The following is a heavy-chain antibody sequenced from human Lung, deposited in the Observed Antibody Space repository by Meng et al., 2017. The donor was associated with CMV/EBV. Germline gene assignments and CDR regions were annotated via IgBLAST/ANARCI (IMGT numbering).Heavy chain of an antibody. D-gene: IGHD2-2*01. CDR1: SDSITNYF. CDR3: ARTPVRFCNTHMCYAFDY. V-gene: IGHV4-4*07. J-gene: IGHJ4*02. CDR2: LYPDGST. Sequence: GQLEGSRPRLVKPSETLSVTCIVSSDSITNYFWSWVRQPAGKGLEWIGRLYPDGSTDYNPSLSSRLTLSLDTSKIRFSLKLRSVTAADTAIYYCARTPVRFCNTHMCYAFDYWGQGALVTVSS.